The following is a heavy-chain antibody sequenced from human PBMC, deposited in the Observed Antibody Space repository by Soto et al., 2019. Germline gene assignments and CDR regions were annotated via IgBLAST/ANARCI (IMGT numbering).Heavy chain of an antibody. J-gene: IGHJ4*02. CDR3: ARDGRAYYYDSSGDY. CDR1: GFTFSSYA. V-gene: IGHV3-30*04. Sequence: GGSLRLSCAASGFTFSSYAMHWVRQAPGKGLEWVAVISYDGSNKYYADSVKGRFTISRDNSKNTLYLQMNSLRAEDTAVYYCARDGRAYYYDSSGDYWGQGTLVTVSS. CDR2: ISYDGSNK. D-gene: IGHD3-22*01.